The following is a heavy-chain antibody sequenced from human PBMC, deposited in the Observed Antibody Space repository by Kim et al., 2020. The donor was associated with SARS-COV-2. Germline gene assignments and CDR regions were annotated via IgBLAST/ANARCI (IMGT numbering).Heavy chain of an antibody. CDR1: GYTFTGYY. CDR2: INPNSGGT. CDR3: ARGALVVPARGPNWFDP. Sequence: ASVKVSCKASGYTFTGYYMHWVRQAPGQGLEWMGWINPNSGGTNYAQKFQGRVTMTRDTSISTAYMELSRLRSDDTALYYCARGALVVPARGPNWFDPWGQGTLVTVSS. D-gene: IGHD2-2*01. J-gene: IGHJ5*02. V-gene: IGHV1-2*02.